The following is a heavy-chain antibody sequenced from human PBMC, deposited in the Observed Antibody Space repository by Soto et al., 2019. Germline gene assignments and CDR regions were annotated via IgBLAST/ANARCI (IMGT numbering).Heavy chain of an antibody. CDR2: MNPNSGNT. CDR3: ARALAPAGTNYYFDY. J-gene: IGHJ4*02. Sequence: QVQLVQSGAEVKKPGASVKVSCKASGYTFTSCDINWVRQATGQGLEWMGWMNPNSGNTGFAQKFQGRVTMTSDTSITTAYMELSSLAFDDTAVYYCARALAPAGTNYYFDYWGQGALVTVSS. V-gene: IGHV1-8*01. CDR1: GYTFTSCD. D-gene: IGHD6-13*01.